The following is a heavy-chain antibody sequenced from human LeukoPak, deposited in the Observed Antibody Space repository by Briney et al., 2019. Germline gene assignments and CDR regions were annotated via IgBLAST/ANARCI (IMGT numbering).Heavy chain of an antibody. D-gene: IGHD4-23*01. CDR3: ARLGNSRDFDY. Sequence: GGSLRLSCAASGFTFSSYSMNWVRQAPGKGLGWVSSISSSSSYIYYADSVKGRFTISRDNAKNSLYLQMNSLRAEDTAVYYCARLGNSRDFDYWGQGTLVTVSS. J-gene: IGHJ4*02. CDR2: ISSSSSYI. V-gene: IGHV3-21*01. CDR1: GFTFSSYS.